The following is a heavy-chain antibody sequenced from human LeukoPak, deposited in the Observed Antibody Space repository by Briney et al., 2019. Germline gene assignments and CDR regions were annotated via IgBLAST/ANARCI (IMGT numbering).Heavy chain of an antibody. CDR3: ARTRPTWEGWGFDY. V-gene: IGHV1-18*01. D-gene: IGHD1-26*01. CDR2: ISPHDGNR. Sequence: ASVKVSCKASGYSFTSFGITWVRQAPGQGLEWMGWISPHDGNRNYAQNLQGRATMTTDTSTSTAYMDLRSLRSDDTATYYCARTRPTWEGWGFDYWGQGTLVTVSS. J-gene: IGHJ4*02. CDR1: GYSFTSFG.